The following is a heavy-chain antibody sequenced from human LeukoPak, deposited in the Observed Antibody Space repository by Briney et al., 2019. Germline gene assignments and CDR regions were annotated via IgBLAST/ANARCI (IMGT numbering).Heavy chain of an antibody. J-gene: IGHJ4*02. CDR2: IYYTGST. Sequence: SETLSLTCTVSGGSISSSSYYWGWIRQPPGKGPEWIGNIYYTGSTYHNPSLKSRVIISVDTSKNQFSLKLSSVTAADTAVYYCARIVVAYYFEYWGQGTLVTVSS. CDR3: ARIVVAYYFEY. CDR1: GGSISSSSYY. D-gene: IGHD2-21*01. V-gene: IGHV4-39*01.